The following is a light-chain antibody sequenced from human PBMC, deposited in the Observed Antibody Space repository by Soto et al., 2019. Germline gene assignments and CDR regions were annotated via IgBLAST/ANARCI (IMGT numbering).Light chain of an antibody. CDR3: AAWDDSLNGWV. Sequence: QSVLTQPPSASGTPGQRVTISCSGGSSNIGGDTVNWYQQVPGTVPKLLIYSDNRRPSGVPGRCSGSTSGTSASLAISGPQAEDEADYYCAAWDDSLNGWVFGGGTKVTGL. CDR1: SSNIGGDT. CDR2: SDN. V-gene: IGLV1-44*01. J-gene: IGLJ3*02.